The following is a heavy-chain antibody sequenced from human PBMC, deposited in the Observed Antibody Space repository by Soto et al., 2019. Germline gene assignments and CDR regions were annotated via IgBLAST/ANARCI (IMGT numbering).Heavy chain of an antibody. CDR3: ARIVRGVKYQLLKYYFDY. D-gene: IGHD2-2*01. Sequence: PSETLSLTCAVYGGSFSGYYWSWIRQPPGKGLEWIGEINHSGSTNYNPSLKSRVTISVDTSKNQFSLKLSSVTAADTAVYYCARIVRGVKYQLLKYYFDYWGQGTLVTVSS. CDR1: GGSFSGYY. CDR2: INHSGST. J-gene: IGHJ4*02. V-gene: IGHV4-34*01.